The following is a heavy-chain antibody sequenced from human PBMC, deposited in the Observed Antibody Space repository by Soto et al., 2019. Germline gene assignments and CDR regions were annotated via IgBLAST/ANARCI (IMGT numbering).Heavy chain of an antibody. CDR1: GLTFSRYA. J-gene: IGHJ4*02. CDR3: AAELGNTGYDGHDN. V-gene: IGHV3-30*04. D-gene: IGHD5-12*01. Sequence: QVQLVESGGGVVQPGRSLRLSCAASGLTFSRYAMHWVRQAPGKGLEWVAVIIYDGSNKHYADSVQGRFTISRDNSKNTLYLQMNSLRAEDTAVYYCAAELGNTGYDGHDNWGQGTLVTVSS. CDR2: IIYDGSNK.